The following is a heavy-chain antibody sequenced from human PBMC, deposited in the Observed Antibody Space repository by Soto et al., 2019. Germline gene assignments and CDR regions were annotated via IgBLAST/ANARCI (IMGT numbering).Heavy chain of an antibody. V-gene: IGHV4-4*07. D-gene: IGHD3-3*01. CDR2: IDNSGST. Sequence: PSETLSLTCTVSVGSISNYFCNCIRQPAGKGLEWIGRIDNSGSTNYNPSLKSRVTMPADTSRNQFSLKLNSVTAADTAVYYCARGGQDFWSGPLEYWGQGAQVTVSS. CDR3: ARGGQDFWSGPLEY. J-gene: IGHJ4*02. CDR1: VGSISNYF.